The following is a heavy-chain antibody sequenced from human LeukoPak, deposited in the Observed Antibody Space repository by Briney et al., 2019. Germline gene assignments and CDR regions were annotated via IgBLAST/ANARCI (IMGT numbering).Heavy chain of an antibody. CDR1: GYSFTSYW. V-gene: IGHV5-10-1*01. CDR2: IDPSDSYT. Sequence: GASLKISCKGSGYSFTSYWISWVRQMPGKGLEWMGRIDPSDSYTNYNPSFQGHVTISADKSISTAYLQWSSLKASDTAMYYCARPDCSSTSCREYFQHWGQGTLVTVSS. J-gene: IGHJ1*01. D-gene: IGHD2-2*01. CDR3: ARPDCSSTSCREYFQH.